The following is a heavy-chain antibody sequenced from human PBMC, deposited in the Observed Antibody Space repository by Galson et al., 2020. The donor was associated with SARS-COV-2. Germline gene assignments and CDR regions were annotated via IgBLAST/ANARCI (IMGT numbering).Heavy chain of an antibody. CDR3: ARARRVPAFYGMDV. Sequence: SETLSLTCTVSGGSISSYYWTWIRQPPGKGLEWFGHIYYSGSTNYNPSLKSRVTISVDTSKNQFSLKLSSVTAADTAVYYCARARRVPAFYGMDVWGQGTTVTVSS. D-gene: IGHD2-2*01. CDR1: GGSISSYY. V-gene: IGHV4-59*13. CDR2: IYYSGST. J-gene: IGHJ6*02.